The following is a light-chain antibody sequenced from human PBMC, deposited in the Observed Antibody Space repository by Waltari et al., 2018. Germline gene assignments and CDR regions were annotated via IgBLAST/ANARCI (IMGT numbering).Light chain of an antibody. J-gene: IGKJ4*01. V-gene: IGKV3-11*01. CDR1: QSVSSY. CDR3: QQRSDWPILT. CDR2: DAF. Sequence: EIVLTQSPATLSLSPGERATLSCRASQSVSSYLAWYQQKAGQAPRLLIYDAFNRATGIPARFSGSGSGTDFTLTIRSLEPEDFAVYYCQQRSDWPILTFGGGTKVEIK.